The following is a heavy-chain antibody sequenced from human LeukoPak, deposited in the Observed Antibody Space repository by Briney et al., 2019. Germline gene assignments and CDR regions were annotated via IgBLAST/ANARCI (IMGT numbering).Heavy chain of an antibody. CDR3: ARQAHYGSGSYYDGFDY. CDR2: ISSSSNI. J-gene: IGHJ4*02. CDR1: GFTFSSYR. D-gene: IGHD3-10*01. V-gene: IGHV3-48*01. Sequence: GGSLRLSCSASGFTFSSYRMNWVRQAPGKGLEWVSYISSSSNIYYADSVKGRFTISRDNARNSLYLQMNSLRAEDTAVYYCARQAHYGSGSYYDGFDYWGQGTLVTVSS.